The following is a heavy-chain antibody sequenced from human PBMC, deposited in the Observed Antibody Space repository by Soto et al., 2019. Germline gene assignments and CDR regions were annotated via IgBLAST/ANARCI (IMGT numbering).Heavy chain of an antibody. D-gene: IGHD3-9*01. CDR1: GASVSSGMYY. J-gene: IGHJ4*02. V-gene: IGHV4-61*01. CDR2: VYYTGST. CDR3: ARRLASQPKYFFDF. Sequence: QVQLQESGPGLVKPSETLSLTCTVSGASVSSGMYYWSWIRQPPGQGLVWIGYVYYTGSTNYNPSLQSRVTISIDTSKNQFSLRLRSVTAADTAMYYCARRLASQPKYFFDFWGQGTQITVSS.